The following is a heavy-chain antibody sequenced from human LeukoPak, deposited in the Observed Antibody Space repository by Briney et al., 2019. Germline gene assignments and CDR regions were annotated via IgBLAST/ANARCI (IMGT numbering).Heavy chain of an antibody. D-gene: IGHD2-15*01. CDR3: ARDRGDITPTTVFDY. CDR2: VYYSGST. V-gene: IGHV4-59*01. J-gene: IGHJ4*02. CDR1: GGSIGSYY. Sequence: SETLSLTCTVAGGSIGSYYWSWIRRPPGKGLERIGYVYYSGSTNYNPSLKSRVTISVDTSKNQLSLKLTSVTAADTAVYYCARDRGDITPTTVFDYWGQGTLVTVSS.